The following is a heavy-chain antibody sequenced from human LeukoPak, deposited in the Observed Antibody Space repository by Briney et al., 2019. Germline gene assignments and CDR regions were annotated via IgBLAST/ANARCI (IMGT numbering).Heavy chain of an antibody. CDR2: IRYDGSNK. D-gene: IGHD5-18*01. Sequence: GGSLRLSCAASGFAFSSYGMHWVRHDPDKGLEWLAFIRYDGSNKYYADSVKGRFTISRDNSKNTLYLQMNSLRAEDTAVYYCAKVRIQKWFFSGSGYFEYWGQGTLVTVSS. J-gene: IGHJ4*02. V-gene: IGHV3-30*02. CDR1: GFAFSSYG. CDR3: AKVRIQKWFFSGSGYFEY.